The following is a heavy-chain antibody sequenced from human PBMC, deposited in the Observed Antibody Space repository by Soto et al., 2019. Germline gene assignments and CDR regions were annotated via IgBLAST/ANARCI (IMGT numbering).Heavy chain of an antibody. J-gene: IGHJ5*02. CDR1: GFTVSSNY. CDR3: ARGTVWVYGSGSYPNWFDP. D-gene: IGHD3-10*01. V-gene: IGHV3-53*01. CDR2: IYSGGST. Sequence: PGGSLRLSCAASGFTVSSNYMSWVRQAPGKGLEWVSVIYSGGSTYYADSVKGRFTISRDNSKNTLYLQMNSLRAEDTAVYYCARGTVWVYGSGSYPNWFDPWGQGTLVTVSS.